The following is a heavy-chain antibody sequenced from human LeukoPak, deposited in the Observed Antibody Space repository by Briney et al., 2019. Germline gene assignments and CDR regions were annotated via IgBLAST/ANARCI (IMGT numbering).Heavy chain of an antibody. D-gene: IGHD3-16*01. Sequence: ASVKVSCKASGDTFSSYAINWVRQAPGQGPEWMGRITPFLGIANYPQKFQGRDTITADESTTTVYMELSSLRSEDTAVYYCAREACREVGLMWPRLGGQDCRYDHWGQGTLVTVSS. CDR1: GDTFSSYA. V-gene: IGHV1-69*04. CDR3: AREACREVGLMWPRLGGQDCRYDH. J-gene: IGHJ4*02. CDR2: ITPFLGIA.